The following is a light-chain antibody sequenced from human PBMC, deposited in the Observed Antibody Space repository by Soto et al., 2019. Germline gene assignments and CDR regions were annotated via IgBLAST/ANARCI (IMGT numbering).Light chain of an antibody. Sequence: QSVLTQSPSASGTPGQRVSISCSGSTSNIGTNTVSWYQHVPGTAPKLLIYRSDQRPSGVPDRFSGSKSGTSASLAISGLRSEDEADYFCAVRDDSLSGHWVFGGGTKLTVL. CDR1: TSNIGTNT. CDR2: RSD. J-gene: IGLJ3*02. V-gene: IGLV1-44*01. CDR3: AVRDDSLSGHWV.